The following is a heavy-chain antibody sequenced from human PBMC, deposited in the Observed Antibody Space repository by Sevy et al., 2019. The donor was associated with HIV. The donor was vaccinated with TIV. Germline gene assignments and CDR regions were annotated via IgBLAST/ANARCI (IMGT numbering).Heavy chain of an antibody. CDR2: MKQDGSEK. J-gene: IGHJ5*02. D-gene: IGHD5-18*01. CDR1: GFTFSAYW. Sequence: GGSLRLSCAASGFTFSAYWMSWVRQAPGKGLEWVATMKQDGSEKYYVDSVKGRLTISRDNAKNSLYLQVKSLRAEDTAVYYCVRGGVGGFSYSLDTWGQGTLVTVSS. CDR3: VRGGVGGFSYSLDT. V-gene: IGHV3-7*01.